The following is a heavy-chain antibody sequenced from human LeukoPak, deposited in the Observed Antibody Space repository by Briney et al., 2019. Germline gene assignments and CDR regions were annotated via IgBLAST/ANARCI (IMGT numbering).Heavy chain of an antibody. J-gene: IGHJ4*02. Sequence: SETLSLTCTVSGGSIISSSYYWGWIRQPPGRGLEWIGNIYYSGNPYYNPSLKSRVTISVDTSKNQFSLKLSSVTAADTAVYYCARHENGDNYFDNWGPGTLVSVSA. CDR3: ARHENGDNYFDN. CDR1: GGSIISSSYY. CDR2: IYYSGNP. V-gene: IGHV4-39*01. D-gene: IGHD3-10*01.